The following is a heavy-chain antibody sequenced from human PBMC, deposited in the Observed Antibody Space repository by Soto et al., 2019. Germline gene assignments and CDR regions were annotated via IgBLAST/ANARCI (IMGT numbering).Heavy chain of an antibody. CDR1: GFTFSSYG. D-gene: IGHD6-13*01. J-gene: IGHJ5*02. CDR2: IWYDGSNK. Sequence: QVQLVESGGGVVQPGRSLRLSCAASGFTFSSYGMHWVRQAPGKGLEWVAVIWYDGSNKYYADSVKGRFTISRDNSKNPLYLQMNSLRAEDTVVYYCARDSGSGIAAAGGWFDPWGQGTLVTVSS. CDR3: ARDSGSGIAAAGGWFDP. V-gene: IGHV3-33*01.